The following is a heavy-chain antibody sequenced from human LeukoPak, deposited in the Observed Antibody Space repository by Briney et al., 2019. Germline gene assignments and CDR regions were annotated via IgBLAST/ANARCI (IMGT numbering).Heavy chain of an antibody. CDR1: GFTFSSYA. CDR2: ISSNGGRT. CDR3: ARGGRGYSYGSLDY. J-gene: IGHJ4*02. V-gene: IGHV3-64*01. Sequence: PGGSLRLSCAASGFTFSSYAMHWVRQAPGKGLEYVSSISSNGGRTYYANSVKGRFTISRDNSKNTLYLQMGSLRAEDMAAYYCARGGRGYSYGSLDYWGQGTLVTVSS. D-gene: IGHD5-18*01.